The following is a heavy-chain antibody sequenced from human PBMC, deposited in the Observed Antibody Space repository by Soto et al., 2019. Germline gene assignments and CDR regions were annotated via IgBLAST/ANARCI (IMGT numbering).Heavy chain of an antibody. CDR2: IYYSGTT. V-gene: IGHV4-39*01. D-gene: IGHD5-12*01. CDR3: ARAYSGYDFGFDY. Sequence: QLQLQDSGPGLVKPSETLSLTCTVSGGSISSSSYYWGWMRQPPGKGREWIGSIYYSGTTYYSPSLRSRITASQDTSTNQFSLELSSVTAAATAVYYFARAYSGYDFGFDYWGRGTLVTVSS. CDR1: GGSISSSSYY. J-gene: IGHJ4*02.